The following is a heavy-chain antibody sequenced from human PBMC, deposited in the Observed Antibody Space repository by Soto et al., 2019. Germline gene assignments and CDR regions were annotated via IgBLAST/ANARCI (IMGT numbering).Heavy chain of an antibody. V-gene: IGHV4-31*03. CDR1: GDSISSGGYY. CDR2: VFNSGST. CDR3: ARAQPLITIFGVVISQNWFDP. Sequence: PSETLSLTCSVSGDSISSGGYYWSWVRQHPGKGLEWIGSVFNSGSTYYNPSLKSRVTISVDTSKNQFSLKLSSVTAADTAVYYCARAQPLITIFGVVISQNWFDPWGQGTLVTV. J-gene: IGHJ5*02. D-gene: IGHD3-3*01.